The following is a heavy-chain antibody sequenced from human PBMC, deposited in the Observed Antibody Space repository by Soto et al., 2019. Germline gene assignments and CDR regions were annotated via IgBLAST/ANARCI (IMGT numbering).Heavy chain of an antibody. J-gene: IGHJ4*02. CDR3: ARLKEQQPTPDY. D-gene: IGHD6-13*01. V-gene: IGHV4-59*08. CDR2: IYYSGST. CDR1: GGSISSYY. Sequence: QVQLQESGPGLVKPSETLSLTCTVSGGSISSYYWSWIRQPPGKGLEWIGYIYYSGSTNYNPSLKSRVTISVDTSKNRFSLKLSSVTAADTAVYYCARLKEQQPTPDYWGQGTLVTVSS.